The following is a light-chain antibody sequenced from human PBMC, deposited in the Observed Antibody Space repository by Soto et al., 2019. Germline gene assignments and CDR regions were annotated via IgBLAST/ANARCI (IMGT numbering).Light chain of an antibody. J-gene: IGKJ3*01. CDR3: QQRSNWPSFT. V-gene: IGKV3-11*01. CDR1: QSVSSY. CDR2: DAS. Sequence: EIVLTQSPATLSLSPGERASLSCRASQSVSSYLAWYQQKPGQAPRLLIYDASSRATGIPARFSGSGSGTDFTLTISSLEPEDFAVYCCQQRSNWPSFTFGPGTKVDIK.